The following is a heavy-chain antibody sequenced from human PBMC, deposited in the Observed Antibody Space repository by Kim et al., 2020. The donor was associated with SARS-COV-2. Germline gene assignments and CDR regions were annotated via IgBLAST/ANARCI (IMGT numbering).Heavy chain of an antibody. J-gene: IGHJ6*02. Sequence: ASVKVSCKASGYTFTSYYMHWVRQAPGQGLEWMGIINPSGGSTSYAQKFQGRVTMTRDTSTSTVYMELSSLRSEDTAVYYCARVFNPNSSSPHPDQNYYYYGMDVWGQGTTVTVSS. V-gene: IGHV1-46*01. CDR1: GYTFTSYY. D-gene: IGHD6-6*01. CDR3: ARVFNPNSSSPHPDQNYYYYGMDV. CDR2: INPSGGST.